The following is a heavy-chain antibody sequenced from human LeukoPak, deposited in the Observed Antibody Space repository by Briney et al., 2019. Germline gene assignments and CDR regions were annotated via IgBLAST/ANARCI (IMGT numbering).Heavy chain of an antibody. J-gene: IGHJ3*02. V-gene: IGHV1-2*02. CDR3: AREYRFVVVPAAIPDAFDI. Sequence: ASVKVSCKASGYTFTGYYMHWVRQAPGQGLEWMGWSNPNSGGTNYAQKFQGRVTMTRDTSISTAYMELSRLRSDDTAVYYCAREYRFVVVPAAIPDAFDIWGQGTMVTVSS. D-gene: IGHD2-2*01. CDR2: SNPNSGGT. CDR1: GYTFTGYY.